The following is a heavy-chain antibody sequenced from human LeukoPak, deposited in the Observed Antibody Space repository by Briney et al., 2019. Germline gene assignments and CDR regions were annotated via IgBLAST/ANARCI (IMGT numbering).Heavy chain of an antibody. J-gene: IGHJ3*02. Sequence: ASVKVSCKASGYTFTGYYMHWVRQAPGQGLEWMGRINPNSGGTNYAQKLQGRVTMTTDTSTSTAYMELRSLRSDDTAVYYCARAGYNQDDAFDIWGQGTMVTVSS. V-gene: IGHV1-2*06. CDR2: INPNSGGT. CDR1: GYTFTGYY. CDR3: ARAGYNQDDAFDI. D-gene: IGHD1-1*01.